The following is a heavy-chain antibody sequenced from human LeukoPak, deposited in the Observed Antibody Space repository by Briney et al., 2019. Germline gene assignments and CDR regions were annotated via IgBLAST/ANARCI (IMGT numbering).Heavy chain of an antibody. CDR2: ISSSGSII. J-gene: IGHJ4*02. CDR3: ARAPSDWSYDY. CDR1: GFTLSDYY. V-gene: IGHV3-11*01. Sequence: GGSLRLSCAASGFTLSDYYMSWIRQAPGKGLEWISYISSSGSIIYYADSAKGRFTISRDNAENALYLQMNSLRAEDTAIYYCARAPSDWSYDYWGQGTLVTVSS. D-gene: IGHD3-9*01.